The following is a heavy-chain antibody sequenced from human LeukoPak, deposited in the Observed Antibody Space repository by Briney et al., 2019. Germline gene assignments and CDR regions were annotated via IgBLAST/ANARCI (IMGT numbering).Heavy chain of an antibody. V-gene: IGHV4-61*02. Sequence: PSETLSLTCTVSGGSISSSSYYWSWIRQPAGKGLEWIGRIYTSGSTNYNPSLKSRVTMSVDTSKNQFSLKLSSVTAADTAVYYCARGTYYYGSGSYYPFDYWGQGTLVTVSS. CDR1: GGSISSSSYY. CDR3: ARGTYYYGSGSYYPFDY. D-gene: IGHD3-10*01. J-gene: IGHJ4*02. CDR2: IYTSGST.